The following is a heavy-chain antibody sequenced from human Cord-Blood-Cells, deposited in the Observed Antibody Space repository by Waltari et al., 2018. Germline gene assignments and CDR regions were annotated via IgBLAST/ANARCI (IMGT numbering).Heavy chain of an antibody. D-gene: IGHD4-17*01. J-gene: IGHJ5*02. CDR3: ARVNGDYNWFDP. CDR1: GGTFSSYT. V-gene: IGHV1-69*02. Sequence: QVQLVQSGAEVKKPGSSVKVSCKASGGTFSSYTISWVRQAPGQGLEWMGRIIPILGIANYAQKFQGRVTITADKSTSTAYMELSSLRSEDTAVYYCARVNGDYNWFDPWGQGTLVTVSS. CDR2: IIPILGIA.